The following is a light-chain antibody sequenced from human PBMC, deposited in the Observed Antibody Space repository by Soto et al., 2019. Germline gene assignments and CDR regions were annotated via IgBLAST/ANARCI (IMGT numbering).Light chain of an antibody. CDR3: QQLNSYPPT. CDR1: QGISSY. V-gene: IGKV1-9*01. Sequence: IRLTQSPSDLSASVGDRVTLTFRASQGISSYLAWYHQKPGKAPKLLIYAASTLQSGVPSRFSGSGSGTDFTLTISSLQPEDFATYYCQQLNSYPPTFGQGTRLEIK. J-gene: IGKJ5*01. CDR2: AAS.